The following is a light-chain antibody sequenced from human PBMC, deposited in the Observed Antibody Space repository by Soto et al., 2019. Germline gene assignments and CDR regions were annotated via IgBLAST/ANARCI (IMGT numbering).Light chain of an antibody. J-gene: IGKJ4*01. V-gene: IGKV3-11*01. CDR3: QQRSNWPPLT. Sequence: EIVLTQSPATLSLSPGERATLSCTASQSVSSYLAWYQQKPRQAPRLLLYDASNRATGSPARFSGSGCCAAFSLPISSLEPEDFSVYYCQQRSNWPPLTFGGGTKVDIK. CDR1: QSVSSY. CDR2: DAS.